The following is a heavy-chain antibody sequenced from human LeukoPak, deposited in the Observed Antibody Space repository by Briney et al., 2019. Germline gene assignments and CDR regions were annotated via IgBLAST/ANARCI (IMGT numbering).Heavy chain of an antibody. V-gene: IGHV1-69*04. D-gene: IGHD3-16*02. J-gene: IGHJ4*02. CDR3: ASPQYDYVWGSYRRSFGY. CDR1: GGTFSSYA. CDR2: IIPILGIA. Sequence: GASVKVSCKASGGTFSSYAISWVRQAPGQGLEWMGRIIPILGIANYAQKFQGRVTITADKSTSTAYMELSSLRSEDTAVYYCASPQYDYVWGSYRRSFGYWGQGTLVTVSS.